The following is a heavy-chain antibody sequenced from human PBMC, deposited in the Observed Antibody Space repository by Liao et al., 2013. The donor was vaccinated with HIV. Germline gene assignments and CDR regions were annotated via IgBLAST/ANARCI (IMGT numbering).Heavy chain of an antibody. V-gene: IGHV4-4*07. CDR1: GVSISSFY. CDR2: IYTSGNT. Sequence: QVQLQESGPGLVKPSETLSLTCTVSGVSISSFYWSWLRQPPGKGLEWIGHIYTSGNTNYIPSLKSRVTMSVDTSKNHFSLKLSSVTAADTAVYYCARAAVALDYWGQGTLVTVSS. J-gene: IGHJ4*02. CDR3: ARAAVALDY. D-gene: IGHD6-19*01.